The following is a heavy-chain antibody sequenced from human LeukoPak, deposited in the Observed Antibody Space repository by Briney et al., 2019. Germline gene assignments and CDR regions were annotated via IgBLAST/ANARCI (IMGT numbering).Heavy chain of an antibody. J-gene: IGHJ4*02. CDR1: GGSISSSSYY. V-gene: IGHV4-39*01. CDR2: IYYSGST. Sequence: PPETLSLTCTVSGGSISSSSYYWGWIRQPPGKGLEWIGSIYYSGSTYYNPSLKSRVTISVDTSKNQFSLKLSSVTAADTAVYYCASRYCSSTSCQRRSFDYWGQGSLVAVSS. CDR3: ASRYCSSTSCQRRSFDY. D-gene: IGHD2-2*01.